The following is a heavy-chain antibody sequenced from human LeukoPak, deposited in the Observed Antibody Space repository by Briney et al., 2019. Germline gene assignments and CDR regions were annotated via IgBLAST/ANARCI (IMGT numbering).Heavy chain of an antibody. Sequence: PSETLSLTCTVFGGSISSYYWSWIRQPPGKGLEWIGYIYYSGSTNYNPSLKSRVTISVDTSKNQFSLKLSSVTAADTAVYYCARHLIRRDYSSGWSQSRYYYYYMDVWGKGTTVTISS. D-gene: IGHD6-19*01. CDR2: IYYSGST. CDR1: GGSISSYY. CDR3: ARHLIRRDYSSGWSQSRYYYYYMDV. J-gene: IGHJ6*03. V-gene: IGHV4-59*01.